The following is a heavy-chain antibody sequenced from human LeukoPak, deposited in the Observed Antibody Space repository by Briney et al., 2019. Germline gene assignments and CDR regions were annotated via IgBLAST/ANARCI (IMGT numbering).Heavy chain of an antibody. D-gene: IGHD2-15*01. J-gene: IGHJ3*02. CDR3: AKDPPVVVVAATEDAFDI. Sequence: GGSLRLSCAASGFTFSSYGMHWVRQAPGKGLEWVSAISGSGGSTYYADSVKGRFTISRDNSKNTLYLQMNSLRAEDTAVYYCAKDPPVVVVAATEDAFDIWGQGTMVTVSS. V-gene: IGHV3-23*01. CDR1: GFTFSSYG. CDR2: ISGSGGST.